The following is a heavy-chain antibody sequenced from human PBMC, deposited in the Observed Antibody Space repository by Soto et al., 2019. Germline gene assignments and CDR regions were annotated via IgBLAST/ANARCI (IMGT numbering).Heavy chain of an antibody. D-gene: IGHD3-16*01. Sequence: GGSLRLSCAASGFTFSSYAMSWVRQAPGKGLEWVSAISGSGGSTYYADSVKGRFTISRDNSKNTLYLQMNSLRAEDTAVYYCAKTMSTWPHYYYYGMDVWGQGTTVTVSS. CDR2: ISGSGGST. V-gene: IGHV3-23*01. CDR3: AKTMSTWPHYYYYGMDV. J-gene: IGHJ6*02. CDR1: GFTFSSYA.